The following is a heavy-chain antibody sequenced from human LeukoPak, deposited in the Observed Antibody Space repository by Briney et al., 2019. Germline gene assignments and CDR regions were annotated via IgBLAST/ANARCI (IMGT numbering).Heavy chain of an antibody. CDR3: ARQSGDYDAFDI. V-gene: IGHV1-69*05. Sequence: ASVKVSCKASGGTFSSYAISWVRQAPGQGLEWMGGIIPIFGTANYAQKFQGRVTITTDESTSTAYMELSSLKASDTAMYYCARQSGDYDAFDIWRQGTMVTVSS. J-gene: IGHJ3*02. D-gene: IGHD1-26*01. CDR2: IIPIFGTA. CDR1: GGTFSSYA.